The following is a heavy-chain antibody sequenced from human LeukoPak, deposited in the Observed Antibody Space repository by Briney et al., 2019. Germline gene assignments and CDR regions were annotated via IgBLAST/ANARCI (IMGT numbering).Heavy chain of an antibody. J-gene: IGHJ3*02. CDR3: ARVYYYDSSGYYLDAFDI. D-gene: IGHD3-22*01. CDR2: INPSGGST. V-gene: IGHV1-46*01. Sequence: ASVKVSCKASGYTFTSYYMHWVRQAPGQGLEWMGIINPSGGSTSYAQKFQGRVTMTRDMSTSTVYMELSSLRSDDTAVYYCARVYYYDSSGYYLDAFDIWGQGTLVTVSS. CDR1: GYTFTSYY.